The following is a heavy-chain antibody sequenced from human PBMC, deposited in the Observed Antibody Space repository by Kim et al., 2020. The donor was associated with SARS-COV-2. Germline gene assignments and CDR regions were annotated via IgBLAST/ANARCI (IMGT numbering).Heavy chain of an antibody. V-gene: IGHV3-74*01. D-gene: IGHD4-17*01. CDR1: GFSFSNYW. CDR2: IYTDGSRT. Sequence: GGSLRLSCAASGFSFSNYWMHWVRQGPGKGLVWVSRIYTDGSRTNYADSVKGRFTISRDNAKNTLYLQMNSLRVEDTAVYYCARGDLDGYYLIDPWGQGTLVTVSS. CDR3: ARGDLDGYYLIDP. J-gene: IGHJ5*02.